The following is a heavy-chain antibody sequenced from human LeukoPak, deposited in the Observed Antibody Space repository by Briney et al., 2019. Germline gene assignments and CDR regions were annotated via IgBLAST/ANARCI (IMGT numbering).Heavy chain of an antibody. V-gene: IGHV3-21*01. CDR1: GFTFGTYS. CDR3: ARDWNDFYMDV. J-gene: IGHJ6*03. Sequence: GGSLRLSCAASGFTFGTYSMNWVRQAPGKGLEWVSSISSSSNYIYYADLVKGRFTISRDNAKNSPFLQMDSLRDEDTAVYYCARDWNDFYMDVWGKGTTVTVSS. D-gene: IGHD1-1*01. CDR2: ISSSSNYI.